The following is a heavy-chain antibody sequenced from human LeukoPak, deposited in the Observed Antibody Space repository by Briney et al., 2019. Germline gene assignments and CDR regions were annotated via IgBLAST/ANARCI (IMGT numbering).Heavy chain of an antibody. CDR2: IYPGDSDR. D-gene: IGHD3-3*01. Sequence: HGESLKISCKGSGYSFTNYWIGWVRQMPGKGLEWMGIIYPGDSDRRYSPSFQGQVTISADKSISTAYLQWSSLKASDTAMCYCAGHFYAGTSGRSPESGYYIFDYWGQGTLVTVSS. V-gene: IGHV5-51*01. CDR3: AGHFYAGTSGRSPESGYYIFDY. J-gene: IGHJ4*02. CDR1: GYSFTNYW.